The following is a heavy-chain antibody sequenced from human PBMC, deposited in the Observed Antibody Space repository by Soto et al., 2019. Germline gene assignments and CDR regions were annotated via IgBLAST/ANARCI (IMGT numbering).Heavy chain of an antibody. J-gene: IGHJ5*02. V-gene: IGHV3-9*01. CDR3: VKASTYSSSQGWFDP. CDR2: ISWNSGNI. Sequence: LRLSCAASGFSFDGYAMNWVRQPPGKGLEWVSGISWNSGNIDYADSVKGRFTISRDNAKNSLYLQMNSLRAEDTALYYCVKASTYSSSQGWFDPWGQGTMVTVSS. D-gene: IGHD6-6*01. CDR1: GFSFDGYA.